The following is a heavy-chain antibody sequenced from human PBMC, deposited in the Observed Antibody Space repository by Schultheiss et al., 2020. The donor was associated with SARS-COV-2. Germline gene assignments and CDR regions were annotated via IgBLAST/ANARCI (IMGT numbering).Heavy chain of an antibody. CDR2: MNPNSGNT. V-gene: IGHV1-8*01. Sequence: ASVKVSCKASGYTFTSYDINWVRQATGQGLEWMGWMNPNSGNTGYAQKFQGRVTMTRNTSISTAYMELSSLRSEDTAVYYCASARGIVGAPDYFDYWGQGTLVTVSS. J-gene: IGHJ4*02. CDR1: GYTFTSYD. D-gene: IGHD1-26*01. CDR3: ASARGIVGAPDYFDY.